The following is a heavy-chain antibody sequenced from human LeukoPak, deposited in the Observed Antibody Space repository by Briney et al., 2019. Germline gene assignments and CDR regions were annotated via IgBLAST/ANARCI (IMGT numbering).Heavy chain of an antibody. D-gene: IGHD1-26*01. CDR1: GFTFSSFW. CDR2: IKESGSEK. Sequence: GGSLRLSCAASGFTFSSFWMSWVRQAPGKGLEWVANIKESGSEKNYLESVKGRFTISRDNAKNSLFLEMNSLRGEDTAMYYCARGGSSRCGYWGQGTLVTVSS. V-gene: IGHV3-7*01. J-gene: IGHJ4*02. CDR3: ARGGSSRCGY.